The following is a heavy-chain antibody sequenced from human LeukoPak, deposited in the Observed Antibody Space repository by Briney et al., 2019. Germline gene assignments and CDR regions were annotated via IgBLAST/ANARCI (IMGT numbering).Heavy chain of an antibody. J-gene: IGHJ4*02. Sequence: GGSLRLSCAASGFTFSSYAMSWVRQAPGKGLEGVSGISGSAYSTYYADSVQGRFTISRDNSKNTLYLQMNSLRAEATAVYFXXXEAGYSGYXYPDYWGQGTLVTVSS. V-gene: IGHV3-23*01. CDR3: XXEAGYSGYXYPDY. CDR2: ISGSAYST. CDR1: GFTFSSYA. D-gene: IGHD5-12*01.